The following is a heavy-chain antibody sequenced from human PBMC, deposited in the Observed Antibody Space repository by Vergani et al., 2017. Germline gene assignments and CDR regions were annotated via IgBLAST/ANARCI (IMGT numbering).Heavy chain of an antibody. V-gene: IGHV4-61*10. CDR1: GGSVSSGSYY. CDR2: IDYSWST. J-gene: IGHJ4*02. Sequence: QVQLQESGPGLVKPSETLSLTCTVSGGSVSSGSYYWSWIRQPAGKGLEWIGYIDYSWSTNYNPSLQSRVTISVETSKNQFSLKLSSVTAADTAVYYCARETYYYDSSGYYYRWVFDYWGQGTLVTVSS. CDR3: ARETYYYDSSGYYYRWVFDY. D-gene: IGHD3-22*01.